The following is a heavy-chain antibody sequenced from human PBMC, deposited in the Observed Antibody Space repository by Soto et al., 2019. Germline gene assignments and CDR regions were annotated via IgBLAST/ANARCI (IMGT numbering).Heavy chain of an antibody. CDR1: GVTISTYY. Sequence: SETLSLTCAVSGVTISTYYWSWIRQPPGKGLEWIGYNYHSGTTNYNPSLKSRVTISVDTSKNQFSLKLSSVTAADTAVYYCARGPDSREPINWFDPWGQGTLVTVCS. V-gene: IGHV4-59*01. D-gene: IGHD6-13*01. CDR3: ARGPDSREPINWFDP. J-gene: IGHJ5*02. CDR2: NYHSGTT.